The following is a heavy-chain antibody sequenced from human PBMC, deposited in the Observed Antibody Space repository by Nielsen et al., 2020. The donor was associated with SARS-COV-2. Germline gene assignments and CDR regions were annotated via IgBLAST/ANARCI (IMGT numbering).Heavy chain of an antibody. J-gene: IGHJ4*02. D-gene: IGHD3-10*01. CDR2: ISSSSSYI. Sequence: GALKISCAASGFTFSSYSMNWVRQAPGKGLEWVSSISSSSSYIYYADSVKGRFTISRDNAKNSLYLQMNSLGAEDTAVYYCARDDGSGSYALDYWGQGTLVTVSS. V-gene: IGHV3-21*01. CDR1: GFTFSSYS. CDR3: ARDDGSGSYALDY.